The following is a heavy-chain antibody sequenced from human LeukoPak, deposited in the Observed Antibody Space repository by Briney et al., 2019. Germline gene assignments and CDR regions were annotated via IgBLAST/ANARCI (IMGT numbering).Heavy chain of an antibody. CDR2: MHPGNGNT. D-gene: IGHD2-21*02. Sequence: ASVKVSCKASGYRFISNYIQWIRQPPGLGPEWMGGMHPGNGNTRYAEKFQGRVTMTRDASINTAYMDLTSLRSDDTAVYYCAREGSYCVGGDCSSFDFWGQGTLITVSS. CDR3: AREGSYCVGGDCSSFDF. V-gene: IGHV1-2*02. J-gene: IGHJ4*02. CDR1: GYRFISNY.